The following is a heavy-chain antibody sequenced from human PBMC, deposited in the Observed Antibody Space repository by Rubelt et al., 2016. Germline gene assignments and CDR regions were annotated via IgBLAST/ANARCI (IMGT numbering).Heavy chain of an antibody. D-gene: IGHD6-25*01. CDR3: ARGALYSSADFDY. CDR2: IYSGGST. V-gene: IGHV3-53*01. CDR1: GFTVSSNY. J-gene: IGHJ4*02. Sequence: GQLVESGGGLIQPGGSLRLSCAASGFTVSSNYMSWVRQAPGKGLEWVSVIYSGGSTYYADSVKGRFTISRDNSKNTLYLQMNSLRAEDTAVYYCARGALYSSADFDYWGQGTLVTVSS.